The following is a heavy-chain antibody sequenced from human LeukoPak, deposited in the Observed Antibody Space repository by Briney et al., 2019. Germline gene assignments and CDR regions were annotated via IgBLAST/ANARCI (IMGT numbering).Heavy chain of an antibody. J-gene: IGHJ1*01. CDR2: INPNSGGT. CDR1: GYTFTGYY. CDR3: ARDYDFQVQH. D-gene: IGHD3-3*01. V-gene: IGHV1-2*02. Sequence: ASVKLSCTASGYTFTGYYMHWVLQAPGQGLEWMGWINPNSGGTNYAQKFQGRVTMTRDTSISTAYMELSRLRSDDTAVYYCARDYDFQVQHWGQGTLVTVSS.